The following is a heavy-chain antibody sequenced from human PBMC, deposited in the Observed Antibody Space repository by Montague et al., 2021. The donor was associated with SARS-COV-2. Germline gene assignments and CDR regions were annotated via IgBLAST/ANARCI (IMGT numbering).Heavy chain of an antibody. CDR1: GGSISSYY. D-gene: IGHD2-15*01. Sequence: SETLSLTCTVSGGSISSYYWSWIRQPPGKGLEWIGYIYYSGSTNYNPSLKGRVTISVDTSKNQFSLRLSSVTAAEKAVYYCARGYCSGSGCYYYYGMDVWGQGTTVTVSS. CDR3: ARGYCSGSGCYYYYGMDV. V-gene: IGHV4-59*12. CDR2: IYYSGST. J-gene: IGHJ6*02.